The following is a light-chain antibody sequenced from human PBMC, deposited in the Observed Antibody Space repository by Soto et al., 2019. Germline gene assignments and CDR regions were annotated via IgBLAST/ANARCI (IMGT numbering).Light chain of an antibody. CDR3: QQYNSDSWT. CDR2: DAS. J-gene: IGKJ1*01. CDR1: QSISSW. Sequence: DIQMTHSPSTLSASVGDRVTITCRASQSISSWLAWYQQKPGKAPKLLIYDASSLESGVPSRFSGSGSGTEFTLTISSLQPDDFETYYCQQYNSDSWTFGQGTKVDIK. V-gene: IGKV1-5*01.